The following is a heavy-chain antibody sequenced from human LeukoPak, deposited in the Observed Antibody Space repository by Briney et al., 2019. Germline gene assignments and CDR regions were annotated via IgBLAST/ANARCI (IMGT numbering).Heavy chain of an antibody. CDR1: GFTFSSYS. D-gene: IGHD3-22*01. Sequence: GGSLRLSCAASGFTFSSYSMNWVRQAPGKGLEWVSYISSSSSTIYYADSVKGRFTIPRDNAKNSLYLQMSSLRAEDTAVYYCAFCNTYDSSGYYSDWGQGTLVTVSS. J-gene: IGHJ4*02. CDR2: ISSSSSTI. CDR3: AFCNTYDSSGYYSD. V-gene: IGHV3-48*01.